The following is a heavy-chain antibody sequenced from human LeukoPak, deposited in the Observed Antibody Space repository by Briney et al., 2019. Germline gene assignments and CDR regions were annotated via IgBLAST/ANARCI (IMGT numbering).Heavy chain of an antibody. D-gene: IGHD2-15*01. Sequence: SETLSLTCTVSGASISSGGYYWSWIRQHPGKGLEWIGYIYYSGSTYYNPSLKSRVTISVDTSENQFSLRLSSVTAADTAVYYCARGSCSAGSCPGWDYWGQGTLVTVCS. CDR2: IYYSGST. CDR1: GASISSGGYY. CDR3: ARGSCSAGSCPGWDY. V-gene: IGHV4-31*03. J-gene: IGHJ4*02.